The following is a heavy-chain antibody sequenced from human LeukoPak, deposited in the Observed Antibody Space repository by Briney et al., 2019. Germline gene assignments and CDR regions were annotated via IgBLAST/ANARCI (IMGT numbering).Heavy chain of an antibody. Sequence: GGSLRLSCAASGFTFDDYAMHWVRQAPGKGLEWVSGISWNSGSIGYADSVKGRFTISRDSAKNSLYLQMNSLRPEDTALYYCARAEDIVVVVAATGLGEYYFDYWGQGTLVTVSS. J-gene: IGHJ4*02. D-gene: IGHD2-15*01. CDR1: GFTFDDYA. V-gene: IGHV3-9*01. CDR2: ISWNSGSI. CDR3: ARAEDIVVVVAATGLGEYYFDY.